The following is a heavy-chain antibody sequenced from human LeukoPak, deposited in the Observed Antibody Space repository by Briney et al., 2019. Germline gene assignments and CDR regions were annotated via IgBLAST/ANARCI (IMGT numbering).Heavy chain of an antibody. CDR3: ATSRAYYDSSGYYYFDY. CDR2: ISAYNGNT. V-gene: IGHV1-18*01. J-gene: IGHJ4*02. D-gene: IGHD3-22*01. CDR1: GYTFTSYG. Sequence: ASVKVSCKASGYTFTSYGISWVRQAAGQGREWMGWISAYNGNTNYAQKLQGRVTMTTDTSTSTAYMELRSLRSDDTAVYYCATSRAYYDSSGYYYFDYWGQGTLVTVSS.